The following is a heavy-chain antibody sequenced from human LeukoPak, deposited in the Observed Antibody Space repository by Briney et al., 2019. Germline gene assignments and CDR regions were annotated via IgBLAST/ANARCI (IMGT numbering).Heavy chain of an antibody. CDR2: ITWNSDSA. D-gene: IGHD6-13*01. CDR3: ARVGQHLAGLGY. Sequence: GRSLRLSCAASGFNFHDYAMHWVRQAPGKGLEWVSGITWNSDSAGYADSVKGRFTVSRDNAKNTVYLQMNSLRAEDTAVYYCARVGQHLAGLGYWGQGTPVIVSS. V-gene: IGHV3-9*01. J-gene: IGHJ4*02. CDR1: GFNFHDYA.